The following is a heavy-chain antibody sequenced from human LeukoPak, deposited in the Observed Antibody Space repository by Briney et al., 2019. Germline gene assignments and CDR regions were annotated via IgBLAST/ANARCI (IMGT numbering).Heavy chain of an antibody. CDR3: ARVGWYSSGWYYFDY. CDR2: IYHSGST. V-gene: IGHV4-38-2*02. D-gene: IGHD6-19*01. Sequence: SETLSLTCTVSGYSISSGYYWGWIRQPPGKGLEWIGSIYHSGSTYYNPSLKSRVTISVDTSKNQFSLKLSSVTAADTAVYYCARVGWYSSGWYYFDYWGQGALVTVSS. J-gene: IGHJ4*02. CDR1: GYSISSGYY.